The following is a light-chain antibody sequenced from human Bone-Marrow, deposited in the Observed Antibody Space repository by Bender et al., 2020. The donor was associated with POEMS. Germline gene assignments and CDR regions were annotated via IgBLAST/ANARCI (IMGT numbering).Light chain of an antibody. CDR2: RNN. Sequence: QSVLTQPPSASGTPGQRVTISCSGSSSNIRTNSVHWYQQLPGAAPKLLIYRNNQRPSGVPDRVSGSKSGTSASLAISGLRSEDEADYYCAVWDDSLNGWVFGGGTKLTVL. V-gene: IGLV1-47*01. J-gene: IGLJ3*02. CDR3: AVWDDSLNGWV. CDR1: SSNIRTNS.